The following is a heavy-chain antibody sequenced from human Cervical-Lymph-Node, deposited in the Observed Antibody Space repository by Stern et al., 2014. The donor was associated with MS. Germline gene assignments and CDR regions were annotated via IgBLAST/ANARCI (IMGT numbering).Heavy chain of an antibody. CDR3: ARRGYYYDSSGYFDY. J-gene: IGHJ4*02. Sequence: QVQLQESGPGLVKPSETLSLTCTVSGGSISSSSYYWGWIRQPPGKGLEWIGSIYYSGSTYYNPSLKSRVTISVDTSKNQFSLKLSSVTAADTAVYYCARRGYYYDSSGYFDYWGQGTLVTVSS. V-gene: IGHV4-39*01. D-gene: IGHD3-22*01. CDR2: IYYSGST. CDR1: GGSISSSSYY.